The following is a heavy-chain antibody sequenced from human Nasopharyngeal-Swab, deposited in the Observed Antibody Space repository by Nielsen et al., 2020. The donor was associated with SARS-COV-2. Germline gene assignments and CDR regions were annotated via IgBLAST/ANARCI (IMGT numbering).Heavy chain of an antibody. J-gene: IGHJ4*02. CDR1: GASVSDYP. CDR3: AGHPADFDY. V-gene: IGHV4-34*01. D-gene: IGHD6-25*01. CDR2: MKPSGNT. Sequence: SETLSLPFAVYGASVSDYPWSWIRHPPGNGLAWIGEMKPSGNTNYNPSLKGRVAISIDTSKNQFFLNLRSVTAADTAVYYCAGHPADFDYWGQGTLVTVSS.